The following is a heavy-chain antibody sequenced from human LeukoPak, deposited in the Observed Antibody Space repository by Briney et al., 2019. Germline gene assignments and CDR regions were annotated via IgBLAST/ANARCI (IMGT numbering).Heavy chain of an antibody. CDR1: GYTFTSYG. Sequence: ASVKVSCKASGYTFTSYGISWVRQAPGQGLEWMGWISAYNGNTNYAQKVQGRVTMTTDTSTSTAYMELRSLRPDDTAVYYCARKSSGWYSNYYYYMDVWGKGTTVTVSS. CDR2: ISAYNGNT. D-gene: IGHD6-19*01. CDR3: ARKSSGWYSNYYYYMDV. V-gene: IGHV1-18*01. J-gene: IGHJ6*03.